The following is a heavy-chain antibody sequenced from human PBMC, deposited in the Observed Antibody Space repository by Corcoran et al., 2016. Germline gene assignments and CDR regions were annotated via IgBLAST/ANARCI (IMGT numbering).Heavy chain of an antibody. CDR1: GFTFSSYS. CDR3: ARESRLGVTTYYFDY. CDR2: ISSSSSYI. J-gene: IGHJ4*02. V-gene: IGHV3-21*01. D-gene: IGHD4-17*01. Sequence: EVQLVESGGGLVKPGGSLRLSCAASGFTFSSYSMNWVRQAPGKGLEWVSSISSSSSYIYYADSVKGRFTISRDNAKNSLYLQMNSLRAEDTAVYYWARESRLGVTTYYFDYWGQGTLVTVSS.